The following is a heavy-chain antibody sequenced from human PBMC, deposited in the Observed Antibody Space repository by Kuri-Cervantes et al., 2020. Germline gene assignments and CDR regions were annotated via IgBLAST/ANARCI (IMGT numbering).Heavy chain of an antibody. CDR1: GGTLSRYA. CDR2: IIPIFGTA. CDR3: AGEAVGYAAMAKYRIAY. J-gene: IGHJ4*02. V-gene: IGHV1-69*13. D-gene: IGHD2-8*02. Sequence: SVKVSCKASGGTLSRYAISWVRQAPGQGLEWMGGIIPIFGTANYAQKFQGRVTITADESTSTAYMELSSLRSEDTAVYYCAGEAVGYAAMAKYRIAYWGQGTLVTVSS.